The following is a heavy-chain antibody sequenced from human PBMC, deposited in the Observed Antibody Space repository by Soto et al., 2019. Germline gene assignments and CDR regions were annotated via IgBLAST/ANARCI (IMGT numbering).Heavy chain of an antibody. J-gene: IGHJ5*02. CDR2: MNPNSGET. D-gene: IGHD2-15*01. CDR1: GYTFTDYD. CDR3: ARVAVAARPRWYNWFDP. V-gene: IGHV1-8*01. Sequence: ASVKVSCKTSGYTFTDYDINWVRQATGQGLEWIGWMNPNSGETGYAQKFQGRVTMTRSASLSTAYLELSSPRSEDTAVYYCARVAVAARPRWYNWFDPWGQGTLVTVSS.